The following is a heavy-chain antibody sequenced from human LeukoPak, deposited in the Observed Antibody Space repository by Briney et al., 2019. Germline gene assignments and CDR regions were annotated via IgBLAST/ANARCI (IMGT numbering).Heavy chain of an antibody. D-gene: IGHD6-19*01. Sequence: SETLSLTCTVSGGSISSSSYYWGWIRQPPGKGLEWIGSIYYSGSTYYNPSLKSRVTISVDTSKNQFSLKPSSVTAADTAVYYCARSIAVASTAEYFRHWGQGTLVTVSS. J-gene: IGHJ1*01. CDR1: GGSISSSSYY. CDR3: ARSIAVASTAEYFRH. CDR2: IYYSGST. V-gene: IGHV4-39*01.